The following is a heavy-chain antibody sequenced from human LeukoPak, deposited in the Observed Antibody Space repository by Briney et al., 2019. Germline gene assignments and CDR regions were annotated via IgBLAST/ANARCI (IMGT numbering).Heavy chain of an antibody. CDR2: MNPNSGNT. J-gene: IGHJ6*02. D-gene: IGHD5-18*01. V-gene: IGHV1-8*01. CDR1: GYTFTSYD. CDR3: ASGYSYGSRDYYYYYGMDV. Sequence: ASVKVSCKASGYTFTSYDINWVRQATGQGLEWMGWMNPNSGNTGYAQKFQGRVTMTRNTSISTAYMELSSLRSEDTAVYYCASGYSYGSRDYYYYYGMDVWGQGTTVTVSS.